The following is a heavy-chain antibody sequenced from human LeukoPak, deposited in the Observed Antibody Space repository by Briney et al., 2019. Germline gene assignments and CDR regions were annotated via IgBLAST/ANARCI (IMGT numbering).Heavy chain of an antibody. V-gene: IGHV4-31*03. CDR2: IYYSGST. Sequence: SQTLSLTCTVSGSSISSGGYYWSWIRQHPGKGLEWIGYIYYSGSTYYNPSLKSRVTISVDTSKNQFSLKLSSVTAADTAVYYCARVFFWSGYYVFDYWGQGTLVTVSS. J-gene: IGHJ4*02. CDR3: ARVFFWSGYYVFDY. D-gene: IGHD3-3*01. CDR1: GSSISSGGYY.